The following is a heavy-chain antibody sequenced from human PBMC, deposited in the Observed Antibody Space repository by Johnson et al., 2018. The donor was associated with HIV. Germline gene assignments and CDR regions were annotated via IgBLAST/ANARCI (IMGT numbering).Heavy chain of an antibody. V-gene: IGHV3-20*04. J-gene: IGHJ3*02. CDR3: ARVVKYYESSGYSTRGGDGLDI. CDR1: GFTFDDYG. CDR2: INWNGGST. D-gene: IGHD3-22*01. Sequence: EQLVESGGAVVRPGGSLRLSCTASGFTFDDYGMNWVRQVPGQGLEWVSGINWNGGSTSYADSVKGRFTISRDNAKNSLYLQMNSLRAEDTALYYCARVVKYYESSGYSTRGGDGLDIWGQGTVVTVSS.